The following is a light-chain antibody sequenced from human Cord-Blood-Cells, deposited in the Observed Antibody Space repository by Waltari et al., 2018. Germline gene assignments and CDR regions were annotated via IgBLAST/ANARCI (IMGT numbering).Light chain of an antibody. CDR1: SSDVGSYNL. Sequence: QSALTQPASVFGSPGQSITIPCPGTSSDVGSYNLVSWYQQPPGKAPKLMIYEVSKRPSGVSNRFSGSKSGNTASLTISGLQAEDEADYYCCSYAGSSTFVFGTGTKVTVL. CDR2: EVS. V-gene: IGLV2-23*02. CDR3: CSYAGSSTFV. J-gene: IGLJ1*01.